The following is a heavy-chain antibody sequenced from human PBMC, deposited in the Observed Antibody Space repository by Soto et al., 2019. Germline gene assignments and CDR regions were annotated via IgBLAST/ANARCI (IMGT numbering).Heavy chain of an antibody. CDR3: ARAVLGYCSSTSCSPFDY. CDR1: GGTFSSYA. V-gene: IGHV1-69*01. D-gene: IGHD2-2*01. Sequence: QVQLVQSGAEVKKPGSSVKVSCKASGGTFSSYAISWVRQAPGQGLEWMGGIIPIFGTATYAQKFQGRVTITADESTSTAYMELSSLRSEDTAVYYCARAVLGYCSSTSCSPFDYWGQGTLVTVSS. CDR2: IIPIFGTA. J-gene: IGHJ4*02.